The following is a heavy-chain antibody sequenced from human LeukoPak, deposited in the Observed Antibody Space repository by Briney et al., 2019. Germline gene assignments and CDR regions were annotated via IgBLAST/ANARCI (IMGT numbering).Heavy chain of an antibody. CDR2: IKQDGSEK. V-gene: IGHV3-7*03. CDR3: ASYWYYYGSGIDY. D-gene: IGHD3-10*01. J-gene: IGHJ4*02. CDR1: GFTFSSYW. Sequence: GGSLRLSCAASGFTFSSYWMSWVRQAPGKGLEWVANIKQDGSEKYYVDSVKGRFTISRDNAKNSLYLQMYSLRAEDTAVYYCASYWYYYGSGIDYWGQGTQVTVSS.